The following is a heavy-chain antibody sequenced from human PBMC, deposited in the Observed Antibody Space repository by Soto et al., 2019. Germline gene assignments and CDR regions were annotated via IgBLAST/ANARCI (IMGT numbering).Heavy chain of an antibody. CDR2: ISGSGGSA. Sequence: EVQLLESGGGLVQPGGSLRLSCAASGFTFSSYAMRWVRQAPGKGLEWVSTISGSGGSAYYADSVKGRFTISRDNSKNTLYLQMNSLRAEDTAVFYCARRTSGWYLDYWGQGTLVTVSS. CDR3: ARRTSGWYLDY. D-gene: IGHD6-19*01. V-gene: IGHV3-23*01. CDR1: GFTFSSYA. J-gene: IGHJ4*02.